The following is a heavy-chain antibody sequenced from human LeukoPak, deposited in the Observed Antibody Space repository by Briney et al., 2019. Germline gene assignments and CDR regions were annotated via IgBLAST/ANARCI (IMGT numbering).Heavy chain of an antibody. D-gene: IGHD5-18*01. J-gene: IGHJ4*02. CDR2: ISSSSWTI. Sequence: GGSLRLSCAVSGFTFSSYEMNWVRQAPGKGLEWVSYISSSSWTIYYADSVKGQFTISRDSAQNSLYLQMDSLRVEDTAVYYCARDTAMFYWGQGTLVTVSP. V-gene: IGHV3-48*03. CDR3: ARDTAMFY. CDR1: GFTFSSYE.